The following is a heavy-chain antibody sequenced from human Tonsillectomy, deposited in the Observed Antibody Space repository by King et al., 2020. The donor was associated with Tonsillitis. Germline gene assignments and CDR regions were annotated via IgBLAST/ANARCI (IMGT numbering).Heavy chain of an antibody. J-gene: IGHJ6*02. CDR2: IYSGGSNT. D-gene: IGHD4-23*01. Sequence: VQLVESGGGLVQPGGSLRLSCVASGFTFSSYAVSWVRQAPGKGLEWVSIIYSGGSNTDYADSVKGRFTISRDNSKNTLYLQLNSLRAEDTAVYYCAKEVWGGNAVWGQGTTVTVSS. CDR1: GFTFSSYA. CDR3: AKEVWGGNAV. V-gene: IGHV3-23*03.